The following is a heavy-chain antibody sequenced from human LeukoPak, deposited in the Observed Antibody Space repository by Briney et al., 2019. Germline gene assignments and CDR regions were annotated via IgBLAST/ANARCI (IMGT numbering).Heavy chain of an antibody. CDR3: ARGADGVSSNSRGWFDP. CDR2: ISYDGSNK. CDR1: GFTFSSYG. V-gene: IGHV3-30*03. J-gene: IGHJ5*02. D-gene: IGHD2-15*01. Sequence: GGSLRLSCAAAGFTFSSYGMHWVRQAPGKGLEWVAVISYDGSNKNYADSVKGRFTISRDNSKNSLYLQMNSLRAEDTAVYSCARGADGVSSNSRGWFDPWGQGTLVTVSS.